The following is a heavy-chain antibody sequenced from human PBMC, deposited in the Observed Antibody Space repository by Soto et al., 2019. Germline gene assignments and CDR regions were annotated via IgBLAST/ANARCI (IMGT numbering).Heavy chain of an antibody. Sequence: QLQLQESGPGLVKHSETLSLTCSVSDDSINSDKYYWCWIRQPPGKGLEWIGSIYYRGNAYYNPSLQPRFTISLDKSKSQFSLKLNSVTAADSAVYFCARLEGLATTSYYFDFWGPGALVTVSS. CDR3: ARLEGLATTSYYFDF. CDR1: DDSINSDKYY. CDR2: IYYRGNA. J-gene: IGHJ4*02. V-gene: IGHV4-39*01. D-gene: IGHD3-9*01.